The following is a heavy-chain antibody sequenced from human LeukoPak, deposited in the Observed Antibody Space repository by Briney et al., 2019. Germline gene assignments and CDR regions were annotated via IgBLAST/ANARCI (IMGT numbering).Heavy chain of an antibody. J-gene: IGHJ4*02. CDR3: ARALYSGSYWNVDY. V-gene: IGHV1-46*01. CDR2: INSSSGST. CDR1: GYTFTSYY. Sequence: GASVKVSCKASGYTFTSYYMHWVRQAPGQGLEWMGIINSSSGSTSHAQKFQGRVTMTRDMSTSTVYMELSSLRSEDTAVYYCARALYSGSYWNVDYWGQGTLVTVSS. D-gene: IGHD1-26*01.